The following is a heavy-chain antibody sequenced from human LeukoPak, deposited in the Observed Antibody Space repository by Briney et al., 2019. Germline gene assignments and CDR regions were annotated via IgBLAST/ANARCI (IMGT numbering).Heavy chain of an antibody. D-gene: IGHD2-21*02. CDR2: IRYDGSNK. V-gene: IGHV3-30*02. CDR1: GFTFSSYG. CDR3: AKDRDSTAAIPPRYFDY. Sequence: PGGSLRLSCAASGFTFSSYGMHWVRQAPGKGLEWVAFIRYDGSNKYYADSVKGRFTISRDNSKNTLYLQMNSLRAEDTAVYYCAKDRDSTAAIPPRYFDYWGQGTLVTVSS. J-gene: IGHJ4*02.